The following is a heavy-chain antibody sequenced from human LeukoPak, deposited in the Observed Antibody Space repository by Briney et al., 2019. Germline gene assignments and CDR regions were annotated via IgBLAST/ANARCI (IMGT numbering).Heavy chain of an antibody. J-gene: IGHJ4*02. CDR1: GFTFSGYW. CDR3: ARDLYSYGYYFDY. CDR2: IKQDGSEK. V-gene: IGHV3-7*01. D-gene: IGHD5-18*01. Sequence: GGSLRLSCAASGFTFSGYWMSWVRQAPGKGLEWVANIKQDGSEKCYVDSVKGRFTIPRDNAKNSLYLQMNSLRAEDTAVYYCARDLYSYGYYFDYWGQGTLVTVSS.